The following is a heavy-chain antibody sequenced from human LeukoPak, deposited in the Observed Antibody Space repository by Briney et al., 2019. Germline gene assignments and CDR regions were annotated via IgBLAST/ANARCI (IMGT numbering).Heavy chain of an antibody. V-gene: IGHV3-9*01. CDR1: GFTFDDYA. D-gene: IGHD6-19*01. Sequence: PGRSLRLSCAASGFTFDDYAMHWVRQAPGKGLEWVSGISWNSGSIGYADSVKGRFTISRDNAKNSLYLQMNSLRAEDTALYYCAKDGFYSSGWSNYYYYGMDVWGQGTTVTVSS. CDR2: ISWNSGSI. J-gene: IGHJ6*02. CDR3: AKDGFYSSGWSNYYYYGMDV.